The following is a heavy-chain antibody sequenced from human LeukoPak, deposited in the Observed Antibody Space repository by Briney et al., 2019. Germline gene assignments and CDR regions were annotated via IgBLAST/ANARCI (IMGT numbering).Heavy chain of an antibody. CDR1: GDTFSSYA. V-gene: IGHV1-69*01. CDR2: IIPILGTT. CDR3: ARDVRGIVGMDYFDY. Sequence: SVKVFCKASGDTFSSYAISWLRQAPGQGLEWMGGIIPILGTTNYAQKFQGRVTITADESTSTLYMELRSLRSDDTAVYYCARDVRGIVGMDYFDYWGQGTPVTVSS. J-gene: IGHJ4*02. D-gene: IGHD3-22*01.